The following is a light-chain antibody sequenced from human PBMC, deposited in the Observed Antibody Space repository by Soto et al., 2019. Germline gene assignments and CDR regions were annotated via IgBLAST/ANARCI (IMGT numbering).Light chain of an antibody. CDR2: KAS. J-gene: IGKJ2*01. Sequence: DIQMTQSPSTLSASVGDRVTITCRASQSISSWLAWYQQKPGKAPKLLIYKASSLGSGVPSRFSGGGCGTEFTLTISSLQPDDFATYYCQQYKSSPFTFSQGTKLEI. V-gene: IGKV1-5*03. CDR3: QQYKSSPFT. CDR1: QSISSW.